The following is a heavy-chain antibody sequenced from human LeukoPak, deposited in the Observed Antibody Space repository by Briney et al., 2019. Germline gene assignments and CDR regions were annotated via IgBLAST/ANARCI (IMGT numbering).Heavy chain of an antibody. Sequence: ASVKVSCKASGYTFTGYYMHWVRQAPGQGLEWMGWINPNSGGTNYAQKFQGRVTMTRDTSISTAYMELSRLRSDDTAVYYCASCIAAAGNYGMDVWGQGTTVTVSS. J-gene: IGHJ6*02. CDR2: INPNSGGT. V-gene: IGHV1-2*02. CDR3: ASCIAAAGNYGMDV. D-gene: IGHD6-25*01. CDR1: GYTFTGYY.